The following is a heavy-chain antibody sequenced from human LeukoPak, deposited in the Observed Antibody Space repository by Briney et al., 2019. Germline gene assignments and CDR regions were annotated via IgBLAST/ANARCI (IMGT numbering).Heavy chain of an antibody. D-gene: IGHD3-10*01. J-gene: IGHJ6*04. CDR1: GFTFSNAW. CDR3: TTHKGLWFGPHYYHYYGMDV. V-gene: IGHV3-15*01. Sequence: GGSLRLSCAASGFTFSNAWMSWVRQAPGKGLEWVGRIKSKTDGGTTDYAAPVKGRFTISRDDSKNTLYLQMNSLKTEDTAVYYCTTHKGLWFGPHYYHYYGMDVWGKGTTVTVSS. CDR2: IKSKTDGGTT.